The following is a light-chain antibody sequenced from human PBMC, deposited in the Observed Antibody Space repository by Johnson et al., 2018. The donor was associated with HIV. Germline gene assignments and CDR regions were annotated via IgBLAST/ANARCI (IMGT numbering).Light chain of an antibody. CDR3: GTWDSSLIAGLYV. Sequence: QSVLTQPPSVSAAPGQKVTISCSGSSSNIGNNYVSWYQQFPGTAPKLLIYDNNKRPSGIPDRFSGSKSGTSATLGITGLQTGDEADYYCGTWDSSLIAGLYVFGTGTKVTVL. CDR1: SSNIGNNY. V-gene: IGLV1-51*01. J-gene: IGLJ1*01. CDR2: DNN.